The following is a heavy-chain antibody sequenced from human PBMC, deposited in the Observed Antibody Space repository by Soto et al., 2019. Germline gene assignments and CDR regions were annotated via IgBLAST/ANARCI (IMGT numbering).Heavy chain of an antibody. CDR1: GFTFSKYS. J-gene: IGHJ6*02. CDR2: ISSRSTYI. V-gene: IGHV3-21*01. D-gene: IGHD6-13*01. CDR3: ARPRLPAAGDYHYYYGMDV. Sequence: PGGVRRLCCAAAGFTFSKYSVKWGREARGGGLEGGSSISSRSTYIFYADSVKGRFTISRDNAKNYLYLQMNSLRAADTGVYYCARPRLPAAGDYHYYYGMDVWGQGTTVTVSS.